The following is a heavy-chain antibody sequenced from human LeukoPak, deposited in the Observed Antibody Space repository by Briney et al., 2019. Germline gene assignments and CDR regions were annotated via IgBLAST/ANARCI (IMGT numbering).Heavy chain of an antibody. CDR1: GYTFTSYY. CDR2: ISAYNGNT. CDR3: AREGNTWLDP. Sequence: ASVKVSCKASGYTFTSYYMHWVRQAPGQGLEWMGWISAYNGNTNYAQKLQGRVTMTTDTSTRTAYMELRSLTSDDTAVYYCAREGNTWLDPWGQGALVTVSS. V-gene: IGHV1-18*04. J-gene: IGHJ5*02.